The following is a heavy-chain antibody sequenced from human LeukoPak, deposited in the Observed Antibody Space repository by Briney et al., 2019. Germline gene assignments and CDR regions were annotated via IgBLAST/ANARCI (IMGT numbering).Heavy chain of an antibody. V-gene: IGHV3-66*01. CDR1: GFTVSSSY. Sequence: GGSLRLSCAASGFTVSSSYMSWVRQAPGKGLEWVSVIYNGANTNYAEFVKGRFTISRDNSKNTLYLQMNSLRAEDTAVYYCARDPGYCDNTSCYAANFDYWGQGTLVTVSS. D-gene: IGHD2-2*01. J-gene: IGHJ4*02. CDR2: IYNGANT. CDR3: ARDPGYCDNTSCYAANFDY.